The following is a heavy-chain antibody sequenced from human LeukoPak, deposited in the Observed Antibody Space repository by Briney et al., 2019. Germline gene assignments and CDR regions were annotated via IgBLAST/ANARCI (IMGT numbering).Heavy chain of an antibody. CDR1: GYTFTNYG. CDR3: ARWGLVAPGTYYYYYMDV. CDR2: INAYNGDT. D-gene: IGHD2-2*01. J-gene: IGHJ6*03. V-gene: IGHV1-18*01. Sequence: ASVKLSCKASGYTFTNYGVSWVRQAPGQGLEWMGWINAYNGDTHYAQNLQGSLTMTTDTSTSMAFMELRSLRPDDTAVYFCARWGLVAPGTYYYYYMDVWGRGTTVTVSS.